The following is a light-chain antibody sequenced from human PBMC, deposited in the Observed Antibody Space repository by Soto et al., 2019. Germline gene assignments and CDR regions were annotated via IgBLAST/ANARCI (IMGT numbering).Light chain of an antibody. CDR2: WAS. CDR1: QSVLYSSNNKNY. CDR3: QQYYSSPRT. V-gene: IGKV4-1*01. Sequence: DIAMTQSPDSLAVSLGERATINCKSSQSVLYSSNNKNYLAWYQQKPGQPPKLLIYWASTRESGVPDRFSGSGSGTEFTLTISSLQAEDGAVYYCQQYYSSPRTFGQGTKVEIK. J-gene: IGKJ1*01.